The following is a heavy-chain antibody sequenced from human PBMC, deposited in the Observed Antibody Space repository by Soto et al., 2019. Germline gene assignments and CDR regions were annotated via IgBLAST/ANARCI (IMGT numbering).Heavy chain of an antibody. V-gene: IGHV4-59*01. J-gene: IGHJ6*03. CDR2: IYYSGST. CDR3: ARVVGVVVPAAMPRPYYYYYYMDV. CDR1: GGSISSYY. Sequence: PSETLSLTCTVSGGSISSYYWSWIRQPPGKGLEWIGYIYYSGSTNYNPSLKSRVTISVDTSKNQFSLKLSSVTAADTAVYYCARVVGVVVPAAMPRPYYYYYYMDVWGKGTTVTVSS. D-gene: IGHD2-2*01.